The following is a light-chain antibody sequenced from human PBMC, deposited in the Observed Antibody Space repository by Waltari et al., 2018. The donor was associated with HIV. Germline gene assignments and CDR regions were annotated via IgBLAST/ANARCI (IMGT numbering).Light chain of an antibody. V-gene: IGLV3-21*02. CDR1: NIGSKT. J-gene: IGLJ1*01. CDR2: WHR. CDR3: QVWDSSSDRLYV. Sequence: SYVLTQAPSVSVAPGQSARIPCGGNNIGSKTVHWYQQKPGQAPVVVAYWHREQPAVIPERFSGSNSGNTATLTISRVEAGDEADYYCQVWDSSSDRLYVFGTGTKVTVL.